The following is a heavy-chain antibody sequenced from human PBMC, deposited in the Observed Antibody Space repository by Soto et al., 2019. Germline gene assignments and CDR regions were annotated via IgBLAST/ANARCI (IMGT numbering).Heavy chain of an antibody. CDR2: MNPNSGNT. CDR1: GYTFTSYD. Sequence: ASVKVSFKASGYTFTSYDINWVRQATGQGLEWMGWMNPNSGNTGYAQKFQGRVTMTRNTSISTAYMELSSLRSEDTAVYYCARVALRQQLVQYYYYYYMDVWGKGTTVTVSS. CDR3: ARVALRQQLVQYYYYYYMDV. D-gene: IGHD6-13*01. V-gene: IGHV1-8*01. J-gene: IGHJ6*03.